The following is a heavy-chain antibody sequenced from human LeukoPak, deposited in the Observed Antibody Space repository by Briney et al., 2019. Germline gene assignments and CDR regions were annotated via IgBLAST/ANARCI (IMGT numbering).Heavy chain of an antibody. CDR3: ARDQFIYCSSTSCYESWFDP. J-gene: IGHJ5*02. CDR1: GYTFTSYG. V-gene: IGHV1-18*04. Sequence: GASVKVSCKASGYTFTSYGISWVRQAPGQGLEWMGWISAYNGNTNYAQKLQGRVTMTTDTSTSPAYMELRSLRSDDTAVYYCARDQFIYCSSTSCYESWFDPWGQGTLVTVSS. CDR2: ISAYNGNT. D-gene: IGHD2-2*01.